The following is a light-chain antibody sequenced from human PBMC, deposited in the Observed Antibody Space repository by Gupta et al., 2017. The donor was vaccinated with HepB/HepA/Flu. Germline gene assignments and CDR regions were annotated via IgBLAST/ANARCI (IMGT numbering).Light chain of an antibody. Sequence: SVLTQPPSASGTPGQRVTISCSGSSSNIGSYTVNWYLQLPGTAPKLLIHSNNQRPSGVPDRFSGSKSGTSASLAISGLQAEDEADFYCATWDDSRNAVVFGGGTKLTVL. CDR2: SNN. J-gene: IGLJ2*01. V-gene: IGLV1-44*01. CDR3: ATWDDSRNAVV. CDR1: SSNIGSYT.